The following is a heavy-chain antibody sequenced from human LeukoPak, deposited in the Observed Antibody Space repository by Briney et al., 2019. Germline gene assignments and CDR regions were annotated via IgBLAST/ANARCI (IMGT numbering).Heavy chain of an antibody. CDR1: GGSFSGYY. J-gene: IGHJ4*02. D-gene: IGHD6-19*01. Sequence: KTSETLSLTCAVYGGSFSGYYWSWIRQPPGKGLEWIGEINHSGSTNYNPSLKSRVTISVDTSKNQFSLKLSSVTAADTAIYYCARHKTAVAGGYYLDYWGQGSLVTVSS. V-gene: IGHV4-34*01. CDR2: INHSGST. CDR3: ARHKTAVAGGYYLDY.